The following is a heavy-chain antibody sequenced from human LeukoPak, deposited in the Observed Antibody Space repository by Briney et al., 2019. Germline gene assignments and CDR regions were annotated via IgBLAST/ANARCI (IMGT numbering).Heavy chain of an antibody. J-gene: IGHJ6*03. V-gene: IGHV4-34*01. D-gene: IGHD6-13*01. CDR1: GGSFSGYY. Sequence: SETLSLTCAVYGGSFSGYYWSWIRQPPGKGLVWIGEINHSGSTNYNPSLKSRVTISVDTSKNQFSLKLSSVTAADTAVYYCARALRIKLVRDYYYMDVWGKGTTVTVSS. CDR3: ARALRIKLVRDYYYMDV. CDR2: INHSGST.